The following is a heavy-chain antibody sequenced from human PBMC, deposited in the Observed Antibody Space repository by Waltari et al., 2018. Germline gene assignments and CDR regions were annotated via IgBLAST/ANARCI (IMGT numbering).Heavy chain of an antibody. J-gene: IGHJ4*02. CDR1: GFTFSRYW. Sequence: EVQLVESGGGLVQPGGSLRLSCAASGFTFSRYWMSWVRQAPGKGLEWVANIKQDGREKYYVDSVKGRFTISRDNAKNSLYLQMNSLRAEDTAVYYCAGGDERRKGDYWGQGTLATVSS. D-gene: IGHD1-1*01. CDR3: AGGDERRKGDY. CDR2: IKQDGREK. V-gene: IGHV3-7*04.